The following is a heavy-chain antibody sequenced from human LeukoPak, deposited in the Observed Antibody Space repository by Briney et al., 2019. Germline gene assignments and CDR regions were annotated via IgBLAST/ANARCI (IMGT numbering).Heavy chain of an antibody. CDR2: ISSNGGGT. Sequence: GGSLRLSCAASGFTFSSYAMHWVRQAPGKGLEYVSAISSNGGGTYYANSVKGRFTISRDNSKNTLYLQMGSLRAEDMAVYYCARVGDCSSTSCYYYYMDVWGKGTTVTVSS. CDR3: ARVGDCSSTSCYYYYMDV. J-gene: IGHJ6*03. D-gene: IGHD2-2*01. V-gene: IGHV3-64*01. CDR1: GFTFSSYA.